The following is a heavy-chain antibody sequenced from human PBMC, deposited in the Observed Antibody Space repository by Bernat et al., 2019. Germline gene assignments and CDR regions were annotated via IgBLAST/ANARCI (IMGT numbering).Heavy chain of an antibody. CDR2: ISGSGGST. CDR1: GFTFSSYA. Sequence: EVQLLESGGGLVQPGGSLRLSCAASGFTFSSYAMSWVRQAPGKGLEWVSAISGSGGSTYYADSVKGRFTISRDNSKNTLYLQMNSLRAEDTAVYYCAKDIYSSGWYGIRTYYYGMDVWGQGTTVTVSS. D-gene: IGHD6-19*01. CDR3: AKDIYSSGWYGIRTYYYGMDV. V-gene: IGHV3-23*01. J-gene: IGHJ6*02.